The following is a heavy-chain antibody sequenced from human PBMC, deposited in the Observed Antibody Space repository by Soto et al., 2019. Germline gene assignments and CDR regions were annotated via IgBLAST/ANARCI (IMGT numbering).Heavy chain of an antibody. CDR3: AKSTGGTANGMGV. CDR1: GFIFDDYA. Sequence: GGSLRLSCAASGFIFDDYAMHWVRQAPGKGLEWVSGISWNSGTIGYADSVKGRFTISRDNAKNSLYLQMNSLRAEDTALYYCAKSTGGTANGMGVWGQGTTVTVSS. V-gene: IGHV3-9*01. CDR2: ISWNSGTI. D-gene: IGHD2-8*02. J-gene: IGHJ6*02.